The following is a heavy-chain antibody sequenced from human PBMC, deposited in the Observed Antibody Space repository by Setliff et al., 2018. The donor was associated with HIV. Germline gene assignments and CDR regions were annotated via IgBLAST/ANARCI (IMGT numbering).Heavy chain of an antibody. D-gene: IGHD3-10*01. V-gene: IGHV3-30*02. CDR3: ARSVIGYCYYGMDV. Sequence: PGGSLRLSCAASNFTFSSYGMHWVRQAPGKGLEWVAFIRSDESDKHYADSVKGRFTISRDNSKNTLYLQMNSLRAEDTAVYYCARSVIGYCYYGMDVWGQGTLVTVSS. CDR1: NFTFSSYG. J-gene: IGHJ6*02. CDR2: IRSDESDK.